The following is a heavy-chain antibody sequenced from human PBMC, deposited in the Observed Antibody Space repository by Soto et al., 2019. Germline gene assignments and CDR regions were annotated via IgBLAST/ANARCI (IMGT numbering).Heavy chain of an antibody. V-gene: IGHV3-23*01. CDR3: AKLSGDSWGYFDY. Sequence: GGSLRLSCAASGFTFSSYAMSWVRQAPGKGLKWVSALTSSGGNTYYADSVKGRFTISRDNSKNTLYLQMNSLGAEDPAVYYCAKLSGDSWGYFDYWGQGTLVTVSS. D-gene: IGHD2-21*02. CDR1: GFTFSSYA. CDR2: LTSSGGNT. J-gene: IGHJ4*02.